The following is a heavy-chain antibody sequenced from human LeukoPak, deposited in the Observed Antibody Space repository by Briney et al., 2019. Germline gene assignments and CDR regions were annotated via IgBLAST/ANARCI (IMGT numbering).Heavy chain of an antibody. CDR3: ASGQVRYPS. Sequence: SETLSLTCAVSGGSFSDYYWSWIRQPPGKGLEWIGEINHSGSTNYNPSLKSRVTISVDTSKNQFSLKLSSVTAADTAVYYCASGQVRYPSWGQGTLVTVSS. CDR1: GGSFSDYY. D-gene: IGHD2-2*02. CDR2: INHSGST. J-gene: IGHJ5*02. V-gene: IGHV4-34*01.